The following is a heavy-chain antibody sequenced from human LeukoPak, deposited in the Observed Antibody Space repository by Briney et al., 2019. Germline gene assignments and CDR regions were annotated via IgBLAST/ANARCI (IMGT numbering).Heavy chain of an antibody. Sequence: SETLSLTCTVSGGSISGYYWSWIRQPPGKGLEWIGYISYSGSTNYNPSLKSRVTISVDTSKNQFSLKLSSVTAADTAVYYCARHGGSYSLDYWGQGTLVTVSS. D-gene: IGHD1-26*01. V-gene: IGHV4-59*08. J-gene: IGHJ4*02. CDR2: ISYSGST. CDR1: GGSISGYY. CDR3: ARHGGSYSLDY.